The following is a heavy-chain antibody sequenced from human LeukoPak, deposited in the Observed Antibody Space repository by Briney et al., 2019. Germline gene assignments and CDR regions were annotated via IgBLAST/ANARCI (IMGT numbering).Heavy chain of an antibody. CDR2: IYSGGST. J-gene: IGHJ6*03. CDR1: GFTVSSNY. V-gene: IGHV3-53*05. CDR3: ATDLIAAAGPPRYYYYYMDV. Sequence: PGGSLRLSCAASGFTVSSNYMSWVRQAPGKGLEWVSVIYSGGSTYCADSVKGRFTISRDNSKNTLYLQMNSLRAEDTAVYYCATDLIAAAGPPRYYYYYMDVWGKGTTVTVSS. D-gene: IGHD6-13*01.